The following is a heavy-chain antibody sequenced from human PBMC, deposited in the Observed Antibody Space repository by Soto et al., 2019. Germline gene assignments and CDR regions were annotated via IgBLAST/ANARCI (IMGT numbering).Heavy chain of an antibody. CDR2: IIPIFGTA. CDR3: ARVAGGYCISTSCYGGMDV. J-gene: IGHJ6*02. D-gene: IGHD2-2*01. Sequence: QVQLVQSGAEVKKPGSSVKVSCKASGGTFSSYAISWVRQAPGQGLEWMGGIIPIFGTANYAQKFQGRVTIPADEXXRXAXXELSSLRSEDTAVYYCARVAGGYCISTSCYGGMDVWGQGTTVTVSS. CDR1: GGTFSSYA. V-gene: IGHV1-69*12.